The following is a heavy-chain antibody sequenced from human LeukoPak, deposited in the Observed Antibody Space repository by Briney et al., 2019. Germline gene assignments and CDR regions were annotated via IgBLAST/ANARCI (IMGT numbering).Heavy chain of an antibody. V-gene: IGHV1-2*02. CDR1: GYTFTGYY. Sequence: GASVKVSCKASGYTFTGYYMHWVRQAPGQGLEWMGWINPNSGGTNYAQKFQGRVTMTRDTSISTAYMELSSLRSEDTAVYYCARGSGWQVHYFDYWGQGTLVTVSS. D-gene: IGHD6-19*01. CDR3: ARGSGWQVHYFDY. J-gene: IGHJ4*02. CDR2: INPNSGGT.